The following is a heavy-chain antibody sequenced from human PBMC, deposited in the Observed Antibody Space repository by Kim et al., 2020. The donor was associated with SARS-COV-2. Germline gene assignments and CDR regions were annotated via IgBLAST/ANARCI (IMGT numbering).Heavy chain of an antibody. CDR2: ISGSSSFI. CDR1: GFTFSSYS. V-gene: IGHV3-21*01. Sequence: GGSLRLSCAASGFTFSSYSMNWVRQAPGKGLEWVSSISGSSSFIYYADSLKGRFTISRDNAKNSLYLQMNSLRAEDTAVYYCAEDRYDLGYYCDSSGYILHDAFDRWAQGIMVTVSS. J-gene: IGHJ3*02. D-gene: IGHD3-22*01. CDR3: AEDRYDLGYYCDSSGYILHDAFDR.